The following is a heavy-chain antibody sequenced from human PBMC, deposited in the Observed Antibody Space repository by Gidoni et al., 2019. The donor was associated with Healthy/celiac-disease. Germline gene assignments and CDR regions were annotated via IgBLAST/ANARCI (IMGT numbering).Heavy chain of an antibody. CDR3: ARELTGYSGYDSFDY. CDR2: IYTSGST. Sequence: QVQLQESGPGLVKPSQTLSLTCTVSGGSISSGSYYWSWIRQPAGKGLEWIGRIYTSGSTNYNPSLKSRVTISVDTSKNQFSLKLSSVTAADTAVYYCARELTGYSGYDSFDYWGQGTLVTVSS. J-gene: IGHJ4*02. CDR1: GGSISSGSYY. D-gene: IGHD5-12*01. V-gene: IGHV4-61*02.